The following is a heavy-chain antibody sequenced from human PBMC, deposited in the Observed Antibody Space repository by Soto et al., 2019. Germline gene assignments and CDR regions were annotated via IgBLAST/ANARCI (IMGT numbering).Heavy chain of an antibody. Sequence: QLQLQESGPGLVKPSETLSLTCTVSGGSISSSSYYWGWIRQPPGKGLEWIGSIYYSGSTYYNPXXXXXXXXXXXXXXXXXXXXXXXXXXXXXXXXXXXXXXVQSSGFTDYWGQGTLVTVS. CDR1: GGSISSSSYY. D-gene: IGHD6-19*01. V-gene: IGHV4-39*01. CDR2: IYYSGST. CDR3: XXXXVQSSGFTDY. J-gene: IGHJ4*02.